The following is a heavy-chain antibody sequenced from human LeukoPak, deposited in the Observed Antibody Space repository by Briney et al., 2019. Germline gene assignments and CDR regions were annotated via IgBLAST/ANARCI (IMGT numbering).Heavy chain of an antibody. CDR2: IIPILGIA. D-gene: IGHD3-9*01. V-gene: IGHV1-69*04. CDR3: ARGPAGYYSFDY. J-gene: IGHJ4*02. CDR1: GGTFSSYA. Sequence: ASVKVSCKASGGTFSSYAISWVRRAPGQGLEWMGRIIPILGIANYAQKFQGRVTITADKSTSTAYMELSSLRSEDTAVYYCARGPAGYYSFDYWGQGTLVTVSS.